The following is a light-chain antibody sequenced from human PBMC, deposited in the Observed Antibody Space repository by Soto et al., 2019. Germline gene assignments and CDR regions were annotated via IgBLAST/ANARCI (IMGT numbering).Light chain of an antibody. J-gene: IGLJ1*01. Sequence: QSVLTQPASVSGSPGQSITISCTGVSSDVGPYNYVSWYQQLPGKAPKLMIYEVSNRPSGVSIRFSGSRSGNTASLTISGLQADDEADYYCCSYASSITAYVFGTGTKLTVL. CDR1: SSDVGPYNY. CDR2: EVS. CDR3: CSYASSITAYV. V-gene: IGLV2-14*01.